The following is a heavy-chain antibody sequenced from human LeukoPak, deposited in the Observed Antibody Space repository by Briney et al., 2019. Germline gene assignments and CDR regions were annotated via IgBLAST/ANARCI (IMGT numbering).Heavy chain of an antibody. CDR3: ARVNYGDYRNDAFDI. CDR2: INPNSGGT. V-gene: IGHV1-2*02. Sequence: ASVKVSCKASGYTFTGYYIHWVRQAPGQGLEWMGWINPNSGGTNYAQKFQGRVTMTRDTSISTAYMELSRLRSDDTAVYYCARVNYGDYRNDAFDIWGQGTMVTVSS. J-gene: IGHJ3*02. CDR1: GYTFTGYY. D-gene: IGHD4-17*01.